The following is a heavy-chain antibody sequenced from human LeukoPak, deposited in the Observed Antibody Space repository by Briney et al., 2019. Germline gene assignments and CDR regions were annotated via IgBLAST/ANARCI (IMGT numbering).Heavy chain of an antibody. CDR1: GYSFTSYW. CDR3: ARRYYGAGSYYNWFDP. Sequence: GESLKISCKGSGYSFTSYWIGWVRQMPGKGLEWMGIIYPGDSDTRYSPSFQGQVTISADKSISTAYLQWSSLKASDTAMYYCARRYYGAGSYYNWFDPWGQGTLVTVSS. V-gene: IGHV5-51*01. CDR2: IYPGDSDT. D-gene: IGHD3-10*01. J-gene: IGHJ5*02.